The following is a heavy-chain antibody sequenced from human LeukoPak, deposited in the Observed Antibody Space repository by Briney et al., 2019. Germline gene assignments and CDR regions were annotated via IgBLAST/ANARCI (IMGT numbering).Heavy chain of an antibody. CDR2: IYYSGST. D-gene: IGHD4-23*01. CDR3: ARRDYGGPRAADY. Sequence: SETLSLTCTVSGDSISRYYWSWIRQPPGKGLEWIGYIYYSGSTNYNPSLKSRVTMSVDTSKNQFSLKLSSVTAADTAVYYCARRDYGGPRAADYWGQGTLVTVSS. CDR1: GDSISRYY. J-gene: IGHJ4*02. V-gene: IGHV4-59*01.